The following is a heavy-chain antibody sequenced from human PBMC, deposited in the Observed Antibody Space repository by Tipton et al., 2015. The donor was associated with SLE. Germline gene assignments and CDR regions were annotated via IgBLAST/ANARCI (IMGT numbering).Heavy chain of an antibody. D-gene: IGHD3-3*01. CDR2: IYYSGST. Sequence: TLSLTCTVSGGSISSSSYYWGWIRQPPGKGLEWIGSIYYSGSTYYNPSLKSRVTISVDTSKNQFSLKLSSVTAADTAVYYCARDVGYDFWSGPAGFATWGQGTLVTVSS. CDR3: ARDVGYDFWSGPAGFAT. CDR1: GGSISSSSYY. V-gene: IGHV4-39*07. J-gene: IGHJ4*02.